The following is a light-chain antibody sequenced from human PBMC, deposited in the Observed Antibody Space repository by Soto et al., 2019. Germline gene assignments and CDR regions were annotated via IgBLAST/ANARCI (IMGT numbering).Light chain of an antibody. CDR3: QQYDNKPPIT. Sequence: EIVMTQSPATLSVSPGERATLSCRASQSVSSNLAWYQQNPGQAPRLLMYATSTRATGIPDRFSGSGSGTEFTLTISSLQSEDFAVYHCQQYDNKPPITFGQGTRLEIK. CDR2: ATS. V-gene: IGKV3-15*01. J-gene: IGKJ5*01. CDR1: QSVSSN.